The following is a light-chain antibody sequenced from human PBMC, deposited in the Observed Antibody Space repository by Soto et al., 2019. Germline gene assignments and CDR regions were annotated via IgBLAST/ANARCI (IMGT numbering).Light chain of an antibody. V-gene: IGKV2-30*01. CDR2: QGS. Sequence: DVVMTQSPLSLTVTLGQPASISCRSSLSPVYSDGNTYLNWFQQRPGQSPRRLIYQGSNRDSGVPDSFSGSGSGTHFTLKISTVEAEDIGVYYCMQSTHWPYTFGQGTKLEIK. J-gene: IGKJ2*01. CDR1: LSPVYSDGNTY. CDR3: MQSTHWPYT.